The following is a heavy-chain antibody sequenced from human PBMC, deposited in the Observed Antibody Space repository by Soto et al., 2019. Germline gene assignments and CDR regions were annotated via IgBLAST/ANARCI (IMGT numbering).Heavy chain of an antibody. D-gene: IGHD3-10*01. Sequence: VSGPTLVNPTQTLTLTCTFSGFSLSTSGMCVSWIRQPPGKALEWLARIDWDDDKYYSTSLKTRLTISKDTSKNQVVLTMTNMDPVDTATYYCARIHYGSGSLDYWGQGTLVTVSS. CDR3: ARIHYGSGSLDY. V-gene: IGHV2-70*11. CDR2: IDWDDDK. J-gene: IGHJ4*02. CDR1: GFSLSTSGMC.